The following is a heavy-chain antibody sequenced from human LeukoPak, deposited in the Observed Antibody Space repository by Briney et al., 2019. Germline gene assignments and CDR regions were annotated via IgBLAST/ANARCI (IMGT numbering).Heavy chain of an antibody. D-gene: IGHD6-19*01. CDR3: ARASSTAVAGTGFDS. V-gene: IGHV3-30*04. CDR1: GFTFSRFA. CDR2: ISYDGSTQ. Sequence: PGRSLRLSCAASGFTFSRFAMHWVRQGPGKGLEWVAVISYDGSTQYYPDSVKGRFTVSRDNSKNTLYLQMSSLRPEDTAVYYCARASSTAVAGTGFDSWGQGALVTVCS. J-gene: IGHJ4*02.